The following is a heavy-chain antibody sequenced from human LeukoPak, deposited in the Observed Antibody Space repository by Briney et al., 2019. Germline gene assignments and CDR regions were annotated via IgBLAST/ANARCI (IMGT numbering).Heavy chain of an antibody. CDR3: AREGYGVPFDY. CDR1: GYTFTSYA. Sequence: SVKVSCKASGYTFTSYAISWVRQAPGQGLEWMGGIIPIFGTANYAQKFQGRVTITADKSTSTAYMELRSLRSDDTAVYYCAREGYGVPFDYWGQGTLVTVSS. J-gene: IGHJ4*02. V-gene: IGHV1-69*06. CDR2: IIPIFGTA. D-gene: IGHD4-17*01.